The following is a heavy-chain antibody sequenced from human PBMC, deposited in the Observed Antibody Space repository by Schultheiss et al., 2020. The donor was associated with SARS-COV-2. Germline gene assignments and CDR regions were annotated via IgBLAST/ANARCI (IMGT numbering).Heavy chain of an antibody. Sequence: GGSLRLSCAASGFSFSDYWMHWVRQAPGKGLVWVAHINTDGTYTRFADSVKGRFTISRDNAKNSLYLQMNSLRAEDTALYYCAHSSSFADYWGQGTLVTVSS. CDR2: INTDGTYT. CDR3: AHSSSFADY. V-gene: IGHV3-74*01. CDR1: GFSFSDYW. J-gene: IGHJ4*02. D-gene: IGHD6-6*01.